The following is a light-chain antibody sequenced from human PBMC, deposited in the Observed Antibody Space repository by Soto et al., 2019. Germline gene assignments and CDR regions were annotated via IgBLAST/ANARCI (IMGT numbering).Light chain of an antibody. CDR2: EVS. V-gene: IGLV2-23*02. Sequence: QSVLTQPASVSGSPGQSITISCTGTSSDVGSYDLVSWYQQHPGEAPKLMIYEVSKRPSGDSDRFSGSKSGNTASLTISGLQSEDEAHYYCCSNAGSSWVFGGGTQLTVL. CDR1: SSDVGSYDL. J-gene: IGLJ3*02. CDR3: CSNAGSSWV.